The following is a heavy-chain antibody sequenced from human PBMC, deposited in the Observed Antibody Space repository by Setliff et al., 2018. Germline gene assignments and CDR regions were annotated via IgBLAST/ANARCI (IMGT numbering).Heavy chain of an antibody. Sequence: GASVKVSCKSSGFTFTDYGITWVRQVPGQGLEWMGWINNYNFNTQYAQKFQGRVTVTTDTSTTTAYMELGSLTSDDTAIYYCARINFYVSSGYYYAPDYWGPGTLVTVSS. CDR3: ARINFYVSSGYYYAPDY. CDR1: GFTFTDYG. D-gene: IGHD3-22*01. CDR2: INNYNFNT. J-gene: IGHJ4*02. V-gene: IGHV1-18*01.